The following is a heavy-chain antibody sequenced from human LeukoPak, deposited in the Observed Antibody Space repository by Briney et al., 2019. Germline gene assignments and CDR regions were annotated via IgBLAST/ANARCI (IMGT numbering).Heavy chain of an antibody. V-gene: IGHV3-23*01. Sequence: GGSLRLSCAVSGITLSNYGMSWARQAPGKGLEWVSSITGTHYTTYNTDSVKGRFTISRDNSKNTLYLQMNSLRADDTAVYYCTKDPNGDYVGAFDPWGQGTLVTVST. CDR2: ITGTHYTT. D-gene: IGHD4-17*01. CDR1: GITLSNYG. CDR3: TKDPNGDYVGAFDP. J-gene: IGHJ5*02.